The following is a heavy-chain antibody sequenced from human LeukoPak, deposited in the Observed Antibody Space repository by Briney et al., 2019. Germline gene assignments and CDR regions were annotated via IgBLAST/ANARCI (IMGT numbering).Heavy chain of an antibody. V-gene: IGHV3-23*01. J-gene: IGHJ4*02. CDR1: GFTFSSYG. CDR3: ARDRWGYSYGGD. D-gene: IGHD5-18*01. CDR2: ISGSGGST. Sequence: GGTLRLSCAASGFTFSSYGMIWVRQAPGKGLEWVSGISGSGGSTYVADSVKGRFTVSRDNSKNSLYLQMNSLRAEDMAVYYCARDRWGYSYGGDWGQGTLVTVSS.